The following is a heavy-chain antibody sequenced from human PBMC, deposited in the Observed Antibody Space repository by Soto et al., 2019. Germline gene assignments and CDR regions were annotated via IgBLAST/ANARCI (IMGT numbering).Heavy chain of an antibody. J-gene: IGHJ4*02. CDR1: GFSLSSSGVG. CDR2: IYWDNYK. CDR3: ARVMGSGTVGVFDY. D-gene: IGHD6-13*01. Sequence: QITLKESGPTLVKPTQTLTLTCTFSGFSLSSSGVGVGWIRQPPGKALEWLALIYWDNYKQYSPSLKNRFTNTNDPSKNQVVLTMTKMEPVDTGTYYCARVMGSGTVGVFDYWGQGTLVTVSS. V-gene: IGHV2-5*02.